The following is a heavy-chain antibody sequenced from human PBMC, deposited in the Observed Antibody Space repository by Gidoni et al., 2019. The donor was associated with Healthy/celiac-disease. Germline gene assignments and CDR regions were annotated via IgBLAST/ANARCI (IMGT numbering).Heavy chain of an antibody. D-gene: IGHD3-9*01. Sequence: QVQLQESGPGLVKPSQPLSLTCTVSGGSISSGDYYWSWIRQPPGKGLEWIGYLYYSGSTYYNPSLKSRVTISVDTSKNQFSLKLSSVTAADTAVYYCARVGSDYDILTGYLTSNWFDPWGQGTLVTVSS. CDR1: GGSISSGDYY. V-gene: IGHV4-30-4*01. CDR2: LYYSGST. J-gene: IGHJ5*02. CDR3: ARVGSDYDILTGYLTSNWFDP.